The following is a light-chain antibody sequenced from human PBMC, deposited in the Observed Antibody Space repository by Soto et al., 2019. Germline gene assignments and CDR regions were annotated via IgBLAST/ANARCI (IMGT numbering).Light chain of an antibody. CDR3: QTRVHRPPT. J-gene: IGKJ4*01. CDR1: QSISDY. Sequence: PGERATLSCRAGQSISDYLAWYQQRPGQAPRLLIFDASNRATGVPDRFSGGGSGTDFTLIISSLKPEDFAVYYCQTRVHRPPTFGRGTKVEI. V-gene: IGKV3-11*01. CDR2: DAS.